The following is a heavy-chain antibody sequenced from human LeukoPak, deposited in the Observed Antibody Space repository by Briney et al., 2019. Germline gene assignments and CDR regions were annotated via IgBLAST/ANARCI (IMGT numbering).Heavy chain of an antibody. D-gene: IGHD3-10*01. V-gene: IGHV1-69*01. CDR2: IIPSGGTA. Sequence: SVKVSCKASGGTVSSYAISWVRQAPGQGLEWMGGIIPSGGTANYAQKAQGRVTITADESTSTAYMELSSLRSEDTAVYYCAGEALYGSGSYYNLGGFDYWGQGTLVTVSS. CDR1: GGTVSSYA. CDR3: AGEALYGSGSYYNLGGFDY. J-gene: IGHJ4*02.